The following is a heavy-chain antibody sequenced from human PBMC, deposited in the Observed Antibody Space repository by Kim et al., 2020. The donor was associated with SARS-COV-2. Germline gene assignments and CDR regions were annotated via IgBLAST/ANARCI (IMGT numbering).Heavy chain of an antibody. V-gene: IGHV1-69*13. CDR2: IIPIFGTA. CDR3: ATQKFEAAAGTGMDV. D-gene: IGHD6-13*01. J-gene: IGHJ6*02. CDR1: GGTFSSYA. Sequence: SVKVSCKASGGTFSSYAISWVRQAPGQGLEWMGGIIPIFGTANYAQKFQGRVTITADESTSTAYMELSSLRSEDTAVYYCATQKFEAAAGTGMDVWGQGTTVTVSS.